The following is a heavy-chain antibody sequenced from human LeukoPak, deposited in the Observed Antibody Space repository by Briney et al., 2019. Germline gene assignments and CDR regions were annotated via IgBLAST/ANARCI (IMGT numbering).Heavy chain of an antibody. D-gene: IGHD4-17*01. J-gene: IGHJ4*02. Sequence: LSLTCTVSGGSVNSGGYYWTWIRQHPGKGLEWLGYIYYSGRTYYNPSLKSRITISLDTSKNQFSLNLTSVSAADTAFYFCARSSDYGDYDWGQGTLITVSS. CDR2: IYYSGRT. CDR3: ARSSDYGDYD. CDR1: GGSVNSGGYY. V-gene: IGHV4-31*03.